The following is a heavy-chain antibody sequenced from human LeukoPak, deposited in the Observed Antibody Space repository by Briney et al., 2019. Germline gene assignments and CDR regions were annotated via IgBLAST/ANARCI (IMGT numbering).Heavy chain of an antibody. Sequence: ASVKVSCKASGYTFTSYGISWVRQAPGQGLEWMGWISAYNGNTNYAQKLQGRVTMTTDTSTSTAYMELSSLRSEDTAVYYCARDRVRVPAAIRSLGYWGQGTLVTVSS. CDR1: GYTFTSYG. J-gene: IGHJ4*02. D-gene: IGHD2-2*01. V-gene: IGHV1-18*01. CDR2: ISAYNGNT. CDR3: ARDRVRVPAAIRSLGY.